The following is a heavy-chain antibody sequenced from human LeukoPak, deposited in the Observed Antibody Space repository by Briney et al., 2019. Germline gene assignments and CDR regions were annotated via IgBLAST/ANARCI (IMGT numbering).Heavy chain of an antibody. J-gene: IGHJ4*02. Sequence: PGGSLRLSCAASGFTFSSYGMHWVRQAPGKGLEWVAVIYSGGSTYYADSVKGRFTISRDISKNTLYLQMNSLRAEDTAVYYCARDRYGSGSYYNIPSFDYWGQGTLVTVSS. CDR1: GFTFSSYG. V-gene: IGHV3-NL1*01. CDR3: ARDRYGSGSYYNIPSFDY. D-gene: IGHD3-10*01. CDR2: IYSGGST.